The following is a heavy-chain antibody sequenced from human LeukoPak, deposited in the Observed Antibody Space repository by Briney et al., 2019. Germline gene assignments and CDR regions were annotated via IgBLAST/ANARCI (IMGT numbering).Heavy chain of an antibody. V-gene: IGHV4-4*07. D-gene: IGHD1-26*01. CDR3: ARGESGSSLSGFDI. CDR2: ISTSGSN. Sequence: PSETLSLTCTVSGGSISNYYWNWIRQPAGKGLQWIGHISTSGSNNYSPSLKSRVTMSIETSKNQFSLNLSYVTGELTAGYYSARGESGSSLSGFDIWGEGTMVTVSS. CDR1: GGSISNYY. J-gene: IGHJ3*02.